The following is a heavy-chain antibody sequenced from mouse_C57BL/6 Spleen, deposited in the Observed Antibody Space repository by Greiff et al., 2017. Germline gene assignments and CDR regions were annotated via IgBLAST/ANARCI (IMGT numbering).Heavy chain of an antibody. V-gene: IGHV1-59*01. CDR2: IDPSDSYT. Sequence: QVQLQQPGAELVRPGTSVKLSCKASGYTFTSYWMHWVKQRPGQGLEWIGVIDPSDSYTNYNQKFKGKATLTVDTSSSTAYMQLSSLTSEDSAVYYCAREEKGLDYWGQGTTLTVSS. J-gene: IGHJ2*01. CDR3: AREEKGLDY. CDR1: GYTFTSYW. D-gene: IGHD3-3*01.